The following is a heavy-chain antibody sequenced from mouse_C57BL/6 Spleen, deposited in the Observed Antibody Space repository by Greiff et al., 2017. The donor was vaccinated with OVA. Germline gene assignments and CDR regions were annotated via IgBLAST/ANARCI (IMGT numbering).Heavy chain of an antibody. Sequence: VQLQQPGAELVMPGASVKLSCKASGYTFTSYWMHWVKQRPGQGLEWIGEIDPSDSYTNYNQKFKGKSTLTVDKSSSTAYMQLSSLTSEDSAVYYCARTGRNSFAYWGQGTLVTVSA. V-gene: IGHV1-69*01. D-gene: IGHD2-1*01. CDR1: GYTFTSYW. CDR3: ARTGRNSFAY. J-gene: IGHJ3*01. CDR2: IDPSDSYT.